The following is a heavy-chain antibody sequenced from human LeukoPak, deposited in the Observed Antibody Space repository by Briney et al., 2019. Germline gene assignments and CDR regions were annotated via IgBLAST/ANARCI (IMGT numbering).Heavy chain of an antibody. D-gene: IGHD1-26*01. CDR1: GFTFSSYA. CDR3: AREGVVGATDY. Sequence: PGGSLRLSCEASGFTFSSYAMHWVRQAPGKGLEWVAVIPYDGSNKYYADSVKGRFTISRDNSKNTLYLQMNSLRAEDTAVYYCAREGVVGATDYWGQGTLVTVSS. V-gene: IGHV3-30-3*01. J-gene: IGHJ4*02. CDR2: IPYDGSNK.